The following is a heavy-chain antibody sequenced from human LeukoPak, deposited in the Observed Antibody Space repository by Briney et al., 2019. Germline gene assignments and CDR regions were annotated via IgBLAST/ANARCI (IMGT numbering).Heavy chain of an antibody. D-gene: IGHD2-15*01. V-gene: IGHV7-4-1*02. CDR2: INTNTGDP. J-gene: IGHJ2*01. Sequence: GASVKVSCKASGYTFTSYDINWVRQATGQGLEWMGWINTNTGDPTSAQGSTGRFVFSLDTSVSTAYLQISSLKTEDTAVYYCARVAGSGHWRYLDLWGRGTLVTVSS. CDR1: GYTFTSYD. CDR3: ARVAGSGHWRYLDL.